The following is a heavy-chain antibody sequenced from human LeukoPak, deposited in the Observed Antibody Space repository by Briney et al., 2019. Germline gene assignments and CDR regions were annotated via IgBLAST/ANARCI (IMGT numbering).Heavy chain of an antibody. Sequence: PSETLSLTCTVSGYSISSGYYWGWIRQPPGKGLEWIGSIYHSGSTNYNPSLKSRVTISVDTSKNQFSLKLSSVTAADTAVYYCARGLRDYVWGSYRYSGNWFDPWGQGTLVTVSS. CDR1: GYSISSGYY. J-gene: IGHJ5*02. CDR2: IYHSGST. D-gene: IGHD3-16*02. CDR3: ARGLRDYVWGSYRYSGNWFDP. V-gene: IGHV4-38-2*02.